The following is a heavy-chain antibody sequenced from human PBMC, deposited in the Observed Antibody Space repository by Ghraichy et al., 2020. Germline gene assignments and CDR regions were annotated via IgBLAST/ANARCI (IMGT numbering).Heavy chain of an antibody. D-gene: IGHD2-21*01. J-gene: IGHJ5*02. CDR1: GVFISGTTYY. V-gene: IGHV4-39*01. Sequence: SETLSLTCTVSGVFISGTTYYWGWIRQPPGKGLEWIGSIYYSGKTYYNPSLKSRVTISIDTSKNQFSLKLTSVTAPDTAVYYCARHDDGGDSNWFDPWGQGTRVTVSS. CDR3: ARHDDGGDSNWFDP. CDR2: IYYSGKT.